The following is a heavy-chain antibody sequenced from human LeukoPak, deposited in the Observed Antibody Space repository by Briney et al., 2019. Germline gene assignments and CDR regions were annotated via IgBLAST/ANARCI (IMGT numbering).Heavy chain of an antibody. J-gene: IGHJ4*02. D-gene: IGHD3-9*01. V-gene: IGHV4-30-2*01. CDR3: ARAAVLRYFDWLTYYFDY. CDR1: GGSISSGGYS. Sequence: PSQTLSLTCAVSGGSISSGGYSWSWIRQPPGKGLEWIGYIYYSGSTYYNPSLKSRVTISVDRSKNQFSLKLSSVTAADTAVYYCARAAVLRYFDWLTYYFDYWGQGTLVTVSS. CDR2: IYYSGST.